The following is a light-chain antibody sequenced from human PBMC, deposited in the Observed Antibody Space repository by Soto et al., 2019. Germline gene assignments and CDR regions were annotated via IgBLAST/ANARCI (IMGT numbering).Light chain of an antibody. CDR2: GAS. V-gene: IGKV3-20*01. CDR1: QSVSSDF. CDR3: QQYVSSPWT. Sequence: EIVLTQSPGTLSLSPGERATLSCRASQSVSSDFFAWYQQKRGQAPRLLLYGASNRATGIPDRFSGSGSGTDFTLTISRLEPEDFAVYYCQQYVSSPWTFGQGTKVEIK. J-gene: IGKJ1*01.